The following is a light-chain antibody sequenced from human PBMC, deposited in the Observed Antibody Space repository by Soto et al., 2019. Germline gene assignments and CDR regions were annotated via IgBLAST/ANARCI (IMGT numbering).Light chain of an antibody. J-gene: IGKJ1*01. CDR2: AAS. Sequence: IQMTQSPSSLSASVGDRVTITCRASQGIRNDLGWYQQKPGRAPKRLIYAASSLQSGVPSRFSGSGSGTEFTLTISSLQSEDFAVYYCQQYNNWPPTWTFGQWTKVDI. CDR1: QGIRND. V-gene: IGKV1-17*01. CDR3: QQYNNWPPTWT.